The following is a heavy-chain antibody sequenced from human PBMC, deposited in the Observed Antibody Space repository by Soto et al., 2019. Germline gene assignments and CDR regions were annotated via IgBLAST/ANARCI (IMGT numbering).Heavy chain of an antibody. CDR1: GFTLRYYW. CDR2: IKQDGSEK. D-gene: IGHD4-17*01. J-gene: IGHJ6*03. CDR3: ARHGDYVPMDV. V-gene: IGHV3-7*01. Sequence: PGGSLKLSCAASGFTLRYYWMTWVRQAPGKGLEWVANIKQDGSEKYNVDSVKGRFTMSRDNAKNSLYLQMNSLRAEDTAVYYCARHGDYVPMDVWGKGTTVTVSS.